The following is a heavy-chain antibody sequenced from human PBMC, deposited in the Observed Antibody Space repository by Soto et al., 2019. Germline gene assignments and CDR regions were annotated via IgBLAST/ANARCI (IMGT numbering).Heavy chain of an antibody. D-gene: IGHD3-22*01. CDR3: VHSFYDLSGPFLFDY. V-gene: IGHV2-5*02. J-gene: IGHJ4*02. CDR1: GFSLSTTGVG. Sequence: QITLKESGPTLVKPTQTLTLTCTFSGFSLSTTGVGVGWIRQPPGKALEWLALIYWDDDKRQSPSLKSRLTITGDTSKNQVVLTLTNMDSVDTATYYCVHSFYDLSGPFLFDYWGQGTLVTVSS. CDR2: IYWDDDK.